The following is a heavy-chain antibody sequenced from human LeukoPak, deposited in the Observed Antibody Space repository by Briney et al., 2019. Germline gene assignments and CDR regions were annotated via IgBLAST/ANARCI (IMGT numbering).Heavy chain of an antibody. Sequence: PGGSLRLSCAASGFTFSTYGMHWVRQAPGKGLEWVSVIYSGGSTYYADSVKGRFIISRDNSKNTLYLQMNSLRAEDTAVYYCARERGYSYDVYYFDYWGQGTLVTVSS. J-gene: IGHJ4*02. CDR3: ARERGYSYDVYYFDY. CDR1: GFTFSTYG. D-gene: IGHD5-18*01. CDR2: IYSGGST. V-gene: IGHV3-66*01.